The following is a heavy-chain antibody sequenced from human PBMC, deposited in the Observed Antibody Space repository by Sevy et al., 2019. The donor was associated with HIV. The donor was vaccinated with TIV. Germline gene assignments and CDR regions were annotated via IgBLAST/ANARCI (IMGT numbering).Heavy chain of an antibody. D-gene: IGHD5-18*01. V-gene: IGHV3-15*01. J-gene: IGHJ4*02. CDR1: GFTFTNTW. CDR2: IKSKTDGGTG. CDR3: TTGDPYNRYGYMRPYFFDY. Sequence: GGSLRLSCAASGFTFTNTWMSWVRQAPGKGPEWVGRIKSKTDGGTGDYAAPVKGRFSISRDDSKNTLYLQMNSLKTEDTAVYYCTTGDPYNRYGYMRPYFFDYWGQGTLVTVSS.